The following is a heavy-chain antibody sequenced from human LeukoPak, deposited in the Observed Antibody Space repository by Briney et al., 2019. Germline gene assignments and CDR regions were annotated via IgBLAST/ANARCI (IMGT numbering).Heavy chain of an antibody. D-gene: IGHD5-18*01. V-gene: IGHV4-38-2*02. CDR3: ARSDGYGLVGI. Sequence: SETLSLTCTVSGYSISSGYYWGWIRQPPGKGLEWIGSIYHSGSTYYNPSLKSRVIIMIDTPKNHFSLTLSSVTAADTAVYYCARSDGYGLVGIWGQGTMVTVSS. CDR1: GYSISSGYY. CDR2: IYHSGST. J-gene: IGHJ3*02.